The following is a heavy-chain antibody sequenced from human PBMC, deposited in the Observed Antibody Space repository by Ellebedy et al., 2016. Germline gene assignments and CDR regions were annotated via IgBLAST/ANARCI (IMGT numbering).Heavy chain of an antibody. D-gene: IGHD2-2*01. CDR2: LSGSGGST. J-gene: IGHJ6*02. CDR1: GFTFSSYA. CDR3: AKQAHRGYCSSTSCYGGMDV. Sequence: GESLKISXAASGFTFSSYAMSWVRPAPGKGLEWVSALSGSGGSTYYADSVKGRFTISRDNSKNTLYLQMNSLRAEDTAVYCCAKQAHRGYCSSTSCYGGMDVWGQGTTVTVSS. V-gene: IGHV3-23*01.